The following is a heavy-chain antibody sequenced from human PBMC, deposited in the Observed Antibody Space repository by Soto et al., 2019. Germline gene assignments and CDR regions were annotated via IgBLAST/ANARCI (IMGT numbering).Heavy chain of an antibody. CDR1: GFTFSSYA. CDR2: MSYDGSNE. J-gene: IGHJ3*02. D-gene: IGHD2-15*01. Sequence: GGSLRLSCAASGFTFSSYALHWVRLAPGQGLEWVAVMSYDGSNEYYADSVKGRFTIYRENSKNTLYRQMNSLRAEDTAVYYCAAHQCWYCSGGSRSLSDAFDIWGQGTMVTVSS. V-gene: IGHV3-30-3*01. CDR3: AAHQCWYCSGGSRSLSDAFDI.